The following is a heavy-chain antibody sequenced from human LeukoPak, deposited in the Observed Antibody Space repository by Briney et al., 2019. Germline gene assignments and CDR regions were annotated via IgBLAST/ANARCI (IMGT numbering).Heavy chain of an antibody. Sequence: GGSLRLSCAASGVIISSYAMSWVRQAPGKGLEWVSAINGRGDNTYYADFVKGRFTISRDNSKSTVYLQMDSLRTEDTAVYYCAKDRVSPGFNWFDPWGQGTLVTVSS. CDR3: AKDRVSPGFNWFDP. CDR1: GVIISSYA. J-gene: IGHJ5*02. D-gene: IGHD2/OR15-2a*01. CDR2: INGRGDNT. V-gene: IGHV3-23*01.